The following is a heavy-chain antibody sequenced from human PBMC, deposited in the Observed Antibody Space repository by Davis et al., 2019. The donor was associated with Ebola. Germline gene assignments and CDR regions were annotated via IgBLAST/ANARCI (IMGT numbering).Heavy chain of an antibody. D-gene: IGHD2-15*01. V-gene: IGHV3-23*01. CDR1: GFTFSSYG. CDR3: AKSRGGSCYSSIDY. J-gene: IGHJ4*02. Sequence: PGGSLRLSCAASGFTFSSYGMSWVRQAPGKGLEWVSGISGSGGRTYYADSVKGRFTISRDNSKNTLYLQMDSLRAEDTALYYCAKSRGGSCYSSIDYWGQGTLATVSS. CDR2: ISGSGGRT.